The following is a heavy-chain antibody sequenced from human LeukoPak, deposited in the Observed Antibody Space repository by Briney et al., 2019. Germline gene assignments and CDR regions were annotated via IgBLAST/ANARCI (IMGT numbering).Heavy chain of an antibody. CDR1: GFTFSSYA. J-gene: IGHJ4*02. Sequence: GGSLRLSCAASGFTFSSYAMSWVRQAPGKGLEWVSAISGSGGSTYYADSVRGRFTISRDNAKNSLYLQMNSLRAEDTALYYCARDTYRYYYDSSGYWEPVYWGQGTLVTVSS. D-gene: IGHD3-22*01. CDR2: ISGSGGST. CDR3: ARDTYRYYYDSSGYWEPVY. V-gene: IGHV3-23*01.